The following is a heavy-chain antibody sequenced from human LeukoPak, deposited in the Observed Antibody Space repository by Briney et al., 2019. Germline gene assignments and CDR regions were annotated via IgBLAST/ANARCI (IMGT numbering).Heavy chain of an antibody. CDR2: IIPIFGTA. D-gene: IGHD5-18*01. Sequence: SVKVSCKASGYTFTGYYMHWVRQAPGQGLEWMGGIIPIFGTANYAQKFQGRVTITTDESTSTAYMELSSLRSEDTAVCYCARGRGYSYGGRGFDYWGQGTLVTVSS. CDR3: ARGRGYSYGGRGFDY. V-gene: IGHV1-69*05. CDR1: GYTFTGYY. J-gene: IGHJ4*02.